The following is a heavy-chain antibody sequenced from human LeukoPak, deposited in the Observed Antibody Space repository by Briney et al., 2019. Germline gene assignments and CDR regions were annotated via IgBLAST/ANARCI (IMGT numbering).Heavy chain of an antibody. CDR1: GFTFSSYW. CDR2: ISTSSSYI. J-gene: IGHJ4*02. V-gene: IGHV3-21*01. Sequence: GGSLRLSCAASGFTFSSYWMNWVRQAPGKGLEWVSSISTSSSYIYYADSVKGRFTISRDNARNSLYLHMNSLRAEDTAVYYCARDLGGYSYGSHFDYWGQGTLVTVSS. D-gene: IGHD5-18*01. CDR3: ARDLGGYSYGSHFDY.